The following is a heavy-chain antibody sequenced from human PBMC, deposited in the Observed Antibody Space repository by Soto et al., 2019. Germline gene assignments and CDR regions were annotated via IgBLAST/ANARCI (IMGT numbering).Heavy chain of an antibody. CDR1: GGTFSSYA. J-gene: IGHJ4*02. Sequence: QVQLVQSGAEVKRPGSSVKVSCKASGGTFSSYAISWVRQAPGHGLEWMGGIVPTFGSADYAHTFQGRVTISADESTNTVNMALSSLTSDDTDLYYCAIDTGPVFYGSGYYQRGLIRWGQGTLVTGSS. CDR2: IVPTFGSA. CDR3: AIDTGPVFYGSGYYQRGLIR. V-gene: IGHV1-69*01. D-gene: IGHD3-22*01.